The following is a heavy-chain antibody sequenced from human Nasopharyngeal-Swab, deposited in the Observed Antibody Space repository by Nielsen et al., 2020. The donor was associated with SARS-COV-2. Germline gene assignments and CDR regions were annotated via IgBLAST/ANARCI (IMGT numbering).Heavy chain of an antibody. V-gene: IGHV7-4-1*02. CDR2: INNNTANP. CDR3: ARDRSWYLEDASDI. CDR1: GCTFTSYA. D-gene: IGHD6-13*01. J-gene: IGHJ3*02. Sequence: ASVQVSCKASGCTFTSYAMNWGRQDPRHGLEWMGWINNNTANPTYAQGFTGRFVFSLDTSVSTAYLQISSLKAEDTAVYYCARDRSWYLEDASDIWGQGTMVTVSS.